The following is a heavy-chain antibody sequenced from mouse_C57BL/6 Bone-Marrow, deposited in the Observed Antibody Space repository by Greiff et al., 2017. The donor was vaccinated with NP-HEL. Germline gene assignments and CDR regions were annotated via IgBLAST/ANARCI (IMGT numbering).Heavy chain of an antibody. V-gene: IGHV5-6*01. CDR2: ISSGGSDT. Sequence: EVQLVESGGDLVKPGGSLKLSCAASGFTFSSYCMSWVRQTPDKRLEWVATISSGGSDTYYPDSVKGRFTISRDNAKNTLYLQMSSLTSEDTAMYYCARHAFTVVATDFDYWGQGTTLTVSS. CDR1: GFTFSSYC. J-gene: IGHJ2*01. D-gene: IGHD1-1*01. CDR3: ARHAFTVVATDFDY.